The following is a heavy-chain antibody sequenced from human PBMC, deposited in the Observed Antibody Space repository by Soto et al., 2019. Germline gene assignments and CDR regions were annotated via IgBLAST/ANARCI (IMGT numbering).Heavy chain of an antibody. J-gene: IGHJ3*02. CDR2: ISGSGGST. Sequence: GGSLRLSYAASGFTFSSYAMSWVRQAPGKGLEWVSAISGSGGSTYYADSVKGRFTISRDNSKNTLYLQMNSLRAEDTAVYYCAKDLKITMIVADAFDIWGQGTMVTVSS. CDR3: AKDLKITMIVADAFDI. V-gene: IGHV3-23*01. D-gene: IGHD3-22*01. CDR1: GFTFSSYA.